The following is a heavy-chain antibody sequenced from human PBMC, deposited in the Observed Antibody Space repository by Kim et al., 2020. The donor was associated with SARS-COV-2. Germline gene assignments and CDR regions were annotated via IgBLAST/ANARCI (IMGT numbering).Heavy chain of an antibody. Sequence: RYSPTSQGQVTISADKSISTAYLQWSSLKASDTAMYYCARTSQYLGMDVWGQGTTVTVSS. CDR3: ARTSQYLGMDV. D-gene: IGHD2-2*02. J-gene: IGHJ6*02. V-gene: IGHV5-51*01.